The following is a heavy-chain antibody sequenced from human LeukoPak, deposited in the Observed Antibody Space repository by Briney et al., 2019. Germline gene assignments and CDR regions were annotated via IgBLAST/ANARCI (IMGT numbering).Heavy chain of an antibody. V-gene: IGHV3-9*01. Sequence: GGSLRLSCAASGFTFDDYAMHWVRQAPGKGLEWVSGISWNSGSIGYADSVQGRFTNSRGHAKNSLYLQMNSLRAEDTALYYCAKDRTLGGYSGYDPHYFDYWGQGTLVTVSS. CDR3: AKDRTLGGYSGYDPHYFDY. CDR1: GFTFDDYA. D-gene: IGHD5-12*01. J-gene: IGHJ4*02. CDR2: ISWNSGSI.